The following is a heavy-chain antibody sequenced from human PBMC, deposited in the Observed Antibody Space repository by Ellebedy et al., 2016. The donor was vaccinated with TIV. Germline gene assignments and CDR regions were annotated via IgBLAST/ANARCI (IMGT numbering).Heavy chain of an antibody. CDR1: GYSFSTYW. V-gene: IGHV5-51*01. Sequence: GESLKISCKGAGYSFSTYWIGWVRQMPGKGLEWMGVIYPGDSDTRYSPSFQGRATISADKSISTAYLQWSSLKASDTAMYYCARGDYGMDVWGQGTTVTVSS. J-gene: IGHJ6*02. CDR2: IYPGDSDT. CDR3: ARGDYGMDV.